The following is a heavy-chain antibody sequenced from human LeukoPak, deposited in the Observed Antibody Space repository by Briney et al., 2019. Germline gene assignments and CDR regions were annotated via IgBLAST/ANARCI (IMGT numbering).Heavy chain of an antibody. CDR3: VRDLWDSNSYYYGMDV. CDR2: IKSKTDGGTT. V-gene: IGHV3-15*01. J-gene: IGHJ6*02. CDR1: GFDFSNYA. Sequence: GGSLRLSCLASGFDFSNYAMSWVRQAPGKGLEWVGRIKSKTDGGTTDYAAPVKGRFTISRDTAKNSLSLQMNSLRAEDTAVYYCVRDLWDSNSYYYGMDVWGQGTTVTVSS. D-gene: IGHD4-11*01.